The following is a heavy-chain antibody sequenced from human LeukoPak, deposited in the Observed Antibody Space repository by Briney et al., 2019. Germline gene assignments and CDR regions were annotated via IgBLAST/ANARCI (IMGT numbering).Heavy chain of an antibody. V-gene: IGHV1-3*01. J-gene: IGHJ3*02. CDR2: INAGNGNT. D-gene: IGHD3-3*01. CDR1: RYTFTSYA. CDR3: ARGSRGDDFWSGYYNGPGGAFDI. Sequence: ASVKVSCKASRYTFTSYAMHWVRQAPGQRLEWLGWINAGNGNTKYSQKFQGRVTITRDTSASTAYMELSSLRSEDTAVYYCARGSRGDDFWSGYYNGPGGAFDIWGQGTMVTVSS.